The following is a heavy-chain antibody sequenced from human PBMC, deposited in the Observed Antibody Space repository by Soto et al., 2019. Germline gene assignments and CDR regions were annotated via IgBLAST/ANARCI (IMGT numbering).Heavy chain of an antibody. J-gene: IGHJ4*02. CDR1: GGSISSSSYY. CDR3: ARHASGWYSRFDY. D-gene: IGHD6-19*01. Sequence: SETLSLTCTVSGGSISSSSYYWGWIRQPPGKGLEWIGTIYYSGSTYYNPSLKSRVTISVDTSKNQFSLKLSSVTAADTAVYYCARHASGWYSRFDYWGQGTLVTVSS. CDR2: IYYSGST. V-gene: IGHV4-39*01.